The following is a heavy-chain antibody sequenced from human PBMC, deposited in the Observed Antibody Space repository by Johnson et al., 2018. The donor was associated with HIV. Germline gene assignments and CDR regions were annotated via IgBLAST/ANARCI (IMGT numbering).Heavy chain of an antibody. D-gene: IGHD3-3*01. Sequence: VQLVESGGGLVQPGGSLRLSCAASRFTVNSNYMRWVRQAPGKGLEWVSLIYNAGTTYYADSVKGRFTISRDNSKNTLYLQMNSLRVDDTAMYYCARGPILEWLSGDGFDMWGQGTMVTV. CDR3: ARGPILEWLSGDGFDM. J-gene: IGHJ3*02. V-gene: IGHV3-66*02. CDR2: IYNAGTT. CDR1: RFTVNSNY.